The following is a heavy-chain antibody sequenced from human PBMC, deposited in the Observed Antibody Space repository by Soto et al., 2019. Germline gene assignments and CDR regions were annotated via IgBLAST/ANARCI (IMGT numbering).Heavy chain of an antibody. CDR2: IDWDDDK. J-gene: IGHJ4*02. CDR3: ARCITGTTNFDY. V-gene: IGHV2-70*11. D-gene: IGHD1-7*01. CDR1: GFALSSSGMC. Sequence: SCPTLVNPTQTLTLTCTFSGFALSSSGMCVSWIRQPPGKALEWLARIDWDDDKYYNTSLRTRLTISKDTSKNQVVLIMTNMDPVDTATYYCARCITGTTNFDYWGQGTLVTVSS.